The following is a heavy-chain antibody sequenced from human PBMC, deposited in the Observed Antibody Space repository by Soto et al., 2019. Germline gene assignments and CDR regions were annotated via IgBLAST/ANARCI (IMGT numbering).Heavy chain of an antibody. CDR1: GFTLSNYW. J-gene: IGHJ3*02. V-gene: IGHV3-74*01. Sequence: PGGSLRLSCAASGFTLSNYWMHWARQAPGKGLVWVSRISSDGSSTYYADSLKGRFTISRDNAKNTLYLQMNSLRVEDTAVYYCARGGIGYCSGGTCFYTAFDIWGQGSMVTVSS. CDR3: ARGGIGYCSGGTCFYTAFDI. CDR2: ISSDGSST. D-gene: IGHD2-15*01.